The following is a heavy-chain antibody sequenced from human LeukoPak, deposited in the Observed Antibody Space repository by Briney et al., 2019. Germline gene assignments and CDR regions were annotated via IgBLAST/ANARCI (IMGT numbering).Heavy chain of an antibody. J-gene: IGHJ4*02. CDR3: ARPSGVGDY. CDR1: GFTFSDYS. Sequence: GGSLRLSCAASGFTFSDYSMNWVRQAPGKGLEWVSYISSSSSTIYYADSVKGRFTISRDNAKNSLYLQMNSLRAEDTAVYYCARPSGVGDYWGQGTLVTGSS. D-gene: IGHD1-26*01. CDR2: ISSSSSTI. V-gene: IGHV3-48*01.